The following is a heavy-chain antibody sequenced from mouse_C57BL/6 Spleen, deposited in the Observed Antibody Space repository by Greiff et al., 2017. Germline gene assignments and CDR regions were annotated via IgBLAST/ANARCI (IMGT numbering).Heavy chain of an antibody. J-gene: IGHJ3*01. Sequence: QVQLQQSGAELVRPGASVTLSCKASGYTFTDYEIHWVKQTPGHGLEWIGAIDPEAGGTAYNQKFKGKAILTADKSSSTAYMELRSLTSEDSAVYYCTRRGDAWFAYWGQGTLVTVSA. V-gene: IGHV1-15*01. CDR3: TRRGDAWFAY. D-gene: IGHD3-3*01. CDR2: IDPEAGGT. CDR1: GYTFTDYE.